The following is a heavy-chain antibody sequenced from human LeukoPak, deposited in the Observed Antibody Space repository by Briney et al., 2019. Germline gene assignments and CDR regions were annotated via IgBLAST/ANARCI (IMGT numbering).Heavy chain of an antibody. CDR3: ALGRGYSGYEPADY. CDR2: ISGTGGST. Sequence: GGSLRLSCAASGFTVSTYAMSWVRQAPGKGLEWVSGISGTGGSTYYADSVKGRFTISRDNSKNTLYLQMNSLRAEDTAVYYCALGRGYSGYEPADYWGQGTLVTVSS. CDR1: GFTVSTYA. D-gene: IGHD5-12*01. J-gene: IGHJ4*02. V-gene: IGHV3-23*01.